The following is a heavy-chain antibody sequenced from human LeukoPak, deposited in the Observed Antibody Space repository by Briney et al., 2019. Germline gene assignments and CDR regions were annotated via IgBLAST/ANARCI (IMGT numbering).Heavy chain of an antibody. CDR3: AQGSHYYGSGSHRRGRYFDY. J-gene: IGHJ4*02. Sequence: PGGSLRLSCAASGFTFSTYTMNWVRQAPGKGLEWVAVVRYDGGNKHYADSVKGRFTISRDNSKNTLYLQMNSLRDEDTAVYYCAQGSHYYGSGSHRRGRYFDYWGQGTLVTVSS. D-gene: IGHD3-10*01. CDR2: VRYDGGNK. V-gene: IGHV3-30*02. CDR1: GFTFSTYT.